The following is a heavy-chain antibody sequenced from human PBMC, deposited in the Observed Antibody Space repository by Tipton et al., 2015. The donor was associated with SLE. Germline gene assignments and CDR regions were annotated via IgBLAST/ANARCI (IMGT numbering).Heavy chain of an antibody. D-gene: IGHD3-16*01. Sequence: SLRLSCAASGFTFSTYVMTWVRQAPGKGLEWVSGISGSGDSTYYADSVKGRLTISRDNSKNMLYLQMNSLRAEDTAVYYCAKRWGGHPPQWGQGTLVTVSS. V-gene: IGHV3-23*01. CDR3: AKRWGGHPPQ. J-gene: IGHJ4*02. CDR1: GFTFSTYV. CDR2: ISGSGDST.